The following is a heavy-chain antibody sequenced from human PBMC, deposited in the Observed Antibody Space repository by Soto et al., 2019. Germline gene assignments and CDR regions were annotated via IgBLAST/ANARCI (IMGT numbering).Heavy chain of an antibody. CDR3: ARWLSVGYFDY. Sequence: QVQLVQSGAEEKKPGASVKVSCKASGYTFTSYAMHWVRQAPGQRLEWMGWINAGNGNTKYSQKFQGRVTITRDTSASTAYMELSSLRSEDTDVYYCARWLSVGYFDYWGQGTLVTVSS. D-gene: IGHD3-22*01. J-gene: IGHJ4*02. CDR2: INAGNGNT. CDR1: GYTFTSYA. V-gene: IGHV1-3*05.